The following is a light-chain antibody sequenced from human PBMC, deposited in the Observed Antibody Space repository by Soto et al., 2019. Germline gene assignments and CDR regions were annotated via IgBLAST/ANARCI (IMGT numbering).Light chain of an antibody. CDR3: QQSYKTART. Sequence: DIQMTQSPSSLPASVGDRVTITCRASQNIRSYLNWYQQKPGKAPKVLIYGASSLQSGVPSRFSGSGSGTEFTLTISSLQPEDFATYYCQQSYKTARTFGQGTKLEI. J-gene: IGKJ2*01. CDR1: QNIRSY. CDR2: GAS. V-gene: IGKV1-39*01.